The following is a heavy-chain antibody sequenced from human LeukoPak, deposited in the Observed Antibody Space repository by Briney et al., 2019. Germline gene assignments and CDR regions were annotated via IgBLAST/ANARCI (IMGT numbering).Heavy chain of an antibody. Sequence: PGGSLRLSCAASGFTFSSYWMSWVRQAPGKGLEWVANIKQGGSEKYYVDSAKGRFTISRDNAKNSLYLQMNSLRAEDTAVYYCARDRGYGLHDYWGQGTLVTVSS. CDR1: GFTFSSYW. CDR2: IKQGGSEK. V-gene: IGHV3-7*03. J-gene: IGHJ4*02. CDR3: ARDRGYGLHDY. D-gene: IGHD5-18*01.